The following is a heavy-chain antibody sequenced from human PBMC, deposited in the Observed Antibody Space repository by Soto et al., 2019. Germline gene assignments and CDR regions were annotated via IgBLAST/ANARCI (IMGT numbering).Heavy chain of an antibody. CDR2: IIPIFGTA. D-gene: IGHD3-22*01. V-gene: IGHV1-69*12. CDR3: ARESVVEYYDSSGPFDY. CDR1: GGTFSSYA. Sequence: QVQLVQSGAEVKKPGSSVKVSCKASGGTFSSYAISWVRQAPGQGLEWMGGIIPIFGTANYAQKFQGRVTITAXXSXSXXYMELSSLRSEDTAVYYCARESVVEYYDSSGPFDYWGQGTLVTVSS. J-gene: IGHJ4*02.